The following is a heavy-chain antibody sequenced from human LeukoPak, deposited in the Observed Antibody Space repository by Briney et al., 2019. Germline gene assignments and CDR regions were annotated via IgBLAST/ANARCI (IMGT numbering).Heavy chain of an antibody. Sequence: SETLSLTCAVYGGSFSGYYWSWIRQPPGKGLEWIGEINHSGSTNYNPSLKSRVTISVDTSKNQFSLKLSSVTAADTAVYYCARILRGYSWIFDYWGQGTLVTVSS. D-gene: IGHD5-18*01. CDR1: GGSFSGYY. V-gene: IGHV4-34*01. J-gene: IGHJ4*02. CDR3: ARILRGYSWIFDY. CDR2: INHSGST.